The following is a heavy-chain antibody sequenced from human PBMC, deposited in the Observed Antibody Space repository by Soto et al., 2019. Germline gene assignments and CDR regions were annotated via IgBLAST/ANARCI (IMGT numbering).Heavy chain of an antibody. Sequence: PGGSLRLSCAASGFTFSSYSMNWVRQAPGKGLEWVSFITGTSSYTFYADSVKGRFTIFRDNAKNSLYLQMNSLRAEDTAVYYCAGYVGAAFGPFDYWGQGALVTVSS. CDR3: AGYVGAAFGPFDY. D-gene: IGHD2-15*01. V-gene: IGHV3-21*01. J-gene: IGHJ4*02. CDR1: GFTFSSYS. CDR2: ITGTSSYT.